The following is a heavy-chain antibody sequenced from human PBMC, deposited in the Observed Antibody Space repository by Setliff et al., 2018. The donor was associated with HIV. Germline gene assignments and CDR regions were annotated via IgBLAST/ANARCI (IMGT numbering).Heavy chain of an antibody. Sequence: TCSGYYWGWIRQPPGKGLEWIGSIYHSGSTYYNPSLKSRVTISLDTSKNQFSLKLSSVTAADTAAYYCAKDSPGYSSGWYEGVSWGQGTLVTVSS. CDR1: TCSGYY. CDR3: AKDSPGYSSGWYEGVS. D-gene: IGHD6-19*01. V-gene: IGHV4-38-2*02. CDR2: IYHSGST. J-gene: IGHJ5*02.